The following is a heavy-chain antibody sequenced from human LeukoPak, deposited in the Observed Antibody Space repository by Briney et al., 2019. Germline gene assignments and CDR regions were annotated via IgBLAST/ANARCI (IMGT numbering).Heavy chain of an antibody. CDR1: GGSISSSNW. Sequence: SGTLSLTCAVSGGSISSSNWWSWVRQPPGKGLEWIGEIYHSGSTNYNPSLKSRVTISVDTSKNQFSLKLSSVTAADTAVYYCARDRTGLYDSSGYYYSHIPIEHWGQGTLVTVSS. V-gene: IGHV4-4*02. D-gene: IGHD3-22*01. CDR3: ARDRTGLYDSSGYYYSHIPIEH. CDR2: IYHSGST. J-gene: IGHJ1*01.